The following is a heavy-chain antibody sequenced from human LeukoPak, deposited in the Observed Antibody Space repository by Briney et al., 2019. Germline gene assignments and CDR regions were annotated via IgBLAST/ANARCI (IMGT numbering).Heavy chain of an antibody. Sequence: SETLSLTCTVSGGSISSSSYYWGWIGQPPGKGLEWIGSIYYSGSTYYNPSLKSRVTISVDTSKNQFSLKLSSVTAADTAVYYCARPIAAAGDPFDYWGQGTLVTVSS. CDR3: ARPIAAAGDPFDY. J-gene: IGHJ4*02. CDR2: IYYSGST. D-gene: IGHD6-13*01. CDR1: GGSISSSSYY. V-gene: IGHV4-39*01.